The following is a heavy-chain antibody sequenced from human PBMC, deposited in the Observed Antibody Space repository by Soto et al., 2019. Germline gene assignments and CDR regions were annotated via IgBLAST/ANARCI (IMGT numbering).Heavy chain of an antibody. J-gene: IGHJ4*02. CDR2: MNTNSGTR. V-gene: IGHV1-8*02. CDR3: ARDEGEDYGDFFRL. CDR1: GYTFTDYD. Sequence: QVQLVQSGAELKKPGASVKVSCKTSGYTFTDYDINWVRLAPGLGLEWLGWMNTNSGTRGHAQKFQGRINMTRDASINTAYLELSGLTSEDAAIYFCARDEGEDYGDFFRLWGLGTLVAVSS. D-gene: IGHD4-17*01.